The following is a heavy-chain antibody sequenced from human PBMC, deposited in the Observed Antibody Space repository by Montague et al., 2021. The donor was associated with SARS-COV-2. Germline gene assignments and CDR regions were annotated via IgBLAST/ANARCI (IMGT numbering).Heavy chain of an antibody. CDR1: GDSVSSTSAT. J-gene: IGHJ6*02. Sequence: CAISGDSVSSTSATWNWVRQSPSRGLECLGRTYYRSKWYHDYAVTLRGRVTIHPDTSKNQFSLQLNSVTPEDTAIYYCTSGREGNYNVMDVWGQGTTVTVSS. CDR2: TYYRSKWYH. D-gene: IGHD1-1*01. V-gene: IGHV6-1*01. CDR3: TSGREGNYNVMDV.